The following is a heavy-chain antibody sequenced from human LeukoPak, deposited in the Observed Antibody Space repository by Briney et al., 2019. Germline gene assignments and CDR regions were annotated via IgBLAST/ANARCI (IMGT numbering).Heavy chain of an antibody. CDR1: GGSISSSNW. J-gene: IGHJ4*02. CDR3: ASGEHVLRFLEWAPIDY. Sequence: SETLSLTCAVSGGSISSSNWWSWVRQPPGKGLEWIGEIYHSGSTNYNPSLKSRDTISVDTSKNQFSLKLSSVTAADTAVYYCASGEHVLRFLEWAPIDYWGQGTLVTVSS. V-gene: IGHV4-4*02. CDR2: IYHSGST. D-gene: IGHD3-3*01.